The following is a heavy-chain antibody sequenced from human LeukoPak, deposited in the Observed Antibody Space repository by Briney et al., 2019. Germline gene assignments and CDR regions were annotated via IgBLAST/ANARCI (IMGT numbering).Heavy chain of an antibody. D-gene: IGHD2-15*01. CDR3: ARLLRWSEDGFDI. CDR2: IYYSGST. Sequence: SETLSLTCTVSGGSISSYYWSWIRQPPGKGLEWIGYIYYSGSTNYNPSLKSRVTISVDTSKNQFSLKLSSVTAADTAVYYCARLLRWSEDGFDIWGQGTVVAISS. J-gene: IGHJ3*02. V-gene: IGHV4-59*08. CDR1: GGSISSYY.